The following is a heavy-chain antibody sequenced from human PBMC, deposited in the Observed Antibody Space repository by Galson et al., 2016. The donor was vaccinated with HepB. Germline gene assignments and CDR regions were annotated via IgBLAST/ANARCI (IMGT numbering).Heavy chain of an antibody. CDR2: IKQDGSEK. CDR1: GFTVSSSY. D-gene: IGHD6-13*01. J-gene: IGHJ4*02. Sequence: SLRLSCAASGFTVSSSYMSWVRQAPGKGLEWLANIKQDGSEKYYVDSVRGRFTISRDNAMNSLYLHMSSLRAEDTALHYCTRTISATAGIDWGQGTLVTASS. V-gene: IGHV3-7*04. CDR3: TRTISATAGID.